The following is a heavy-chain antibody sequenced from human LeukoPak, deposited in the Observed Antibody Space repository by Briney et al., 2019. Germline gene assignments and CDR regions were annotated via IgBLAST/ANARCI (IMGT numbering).Heavy chain of an antibody. J-gene: IGHJ4*02. CDR3: AKADYDFWSGFDY. CDR1: GFTFSRNW. V-gene: IGHV3-74*01. D-gene: IGHD3-3*01. Sequence: PGGSLRLSCAASGFTFSRNWMHWVRQAPGKGLVGVSRINSDGSSTSYADSVKGRFTISRDNSKNTLYLQMNSLRAEDTAVYYCAKADYDFWSGFDYWGQGTLVTVSS. CDR2: INSDGSST.